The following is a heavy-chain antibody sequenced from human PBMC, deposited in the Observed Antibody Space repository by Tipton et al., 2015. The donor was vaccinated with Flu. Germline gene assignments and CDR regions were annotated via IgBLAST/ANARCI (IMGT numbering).Heavy chain of an antibody. V-gene: IGHV6-1*01. CDR2: TYYRSKWYN. Sequence: GLVKPSQTLSLTCAISGDSVSSNSAAWNWIRQSPSRGLEWLGRTYYRSKWYNDYAVSVKSRITINPDTSKNQFSLQLNSVTPEDTAVYYCARELELRIPEDYYYYMDVWGKGTTVTVSS. CDR1: GDSVSSNSAA. CDR3: ARELELRIPEDYYYYMDV. J-gene: IGHJ6*03. D-gene: IGHD1-7*01.